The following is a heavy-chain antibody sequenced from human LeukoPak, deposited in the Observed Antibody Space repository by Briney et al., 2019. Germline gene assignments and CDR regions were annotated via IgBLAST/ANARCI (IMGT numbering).Heavy chain of an antibody. CDR1: GDSISSYY. CDR2: ISYSGST. Sequence: SETLSLTCTVSGDSISSYYWSWIRQPPGKGLEWIGYISYSGSTDSNPSLKSRVTISVDTSKNQISLKLSSVTAADTAVYYCARTYCRGGSCHFDYWGQGTLVTVSS. CDR3: ARTYCRGGSCHFDY. V-gene: IGHV4-59*08. J-gene: IGHJ4*02. D-gene: IGHD2-15*01.